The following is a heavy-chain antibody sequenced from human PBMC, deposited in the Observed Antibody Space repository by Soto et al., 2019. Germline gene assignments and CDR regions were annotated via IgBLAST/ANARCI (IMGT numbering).Heavy chain of an antibody. Sequence: GASVKVSCKASGYTFTGYYMHWVRQAPGQGLEWMGWINPNSGGTNYAQRFQGRVTMTRDTSISTAYMELSRLRSDDTAVYYCAIDKPLTVDIVATIHGDYGMDVWGQGTTVTVSS. CDR2: INPNSGGT. D-gene: IGHD5-12*01. J-gene: IGHJ6*02. CDR3: AIDKPLTVDIVATIHGDYGMDV. V-gene: IGHV1-2*02. CDR1: GYTFTGYY.